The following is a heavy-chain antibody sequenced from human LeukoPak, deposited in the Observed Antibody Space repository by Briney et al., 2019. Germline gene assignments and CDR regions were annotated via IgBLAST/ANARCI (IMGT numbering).Heavy chain of an antibody. V-gene: IGHV1-2*02. CDR3: ARAPKSQLLLDY. CDR2: INPYSGAI. CDR1: GFTFTDEY. Sequence: ASVKVSCKSSGFTFTDEYIHWVRQAPGQRLEWMGWINPYSGAINYAQKFQGRVTLTRDTSISTAYMELSRLTSGDTAVYYCARAPKSQLLLDYWGQGTLVTVSS. J-gene: IGHJ4*02. D-gene: IGHD2-2*01.